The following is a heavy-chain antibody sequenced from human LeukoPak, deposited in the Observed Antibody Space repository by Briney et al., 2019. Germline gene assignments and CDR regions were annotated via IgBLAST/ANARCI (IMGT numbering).Heavy chain of an antibody. CDR2: ISGSGGST. J-gene: IGHJ4*02. V-gene: IGHV3-23*01. CDR3: AREDQPRGTFDY. CDR1: GFTFSSYA. D-gene: IGHD2-15*01. Sequence: GGSLRLSCAASGFTFSSYAMSWVRQAPGKGLEWVSAISGSGGSTYYADSVKGRFTISRDNAKNSLYLQMNSLRAEDTALYYCAREDQPRGTFDYWGQGILVTVSS.